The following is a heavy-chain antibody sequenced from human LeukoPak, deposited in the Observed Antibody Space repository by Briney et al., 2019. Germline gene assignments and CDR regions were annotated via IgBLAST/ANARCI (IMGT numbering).Heavy chain of an antibody. CDR3: ARDNGLGYCSSTSCYAASRGAFDI. D-gene: IGHD2-2*01. V-gene: IGHV4-30-4*08. CDR2: IYYSGST. CDR1: GGSISSGDYY. J-gene: IGHJ3*02. Sequence: SETLSLTCTVSGGSISSGDYYWSWIRQPPGKGLEWIGYIYYSGSTYYNPSLKSRVTISVDTSKNQFSLKLSSVTAADTAVYYCARDNGLGYCSSTSCYAASRGAFDIWGQGTMVTVSS.